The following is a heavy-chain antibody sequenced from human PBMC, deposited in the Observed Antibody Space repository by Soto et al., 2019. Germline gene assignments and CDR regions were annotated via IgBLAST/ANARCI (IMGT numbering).Heavy chain of an antibody. J-gene: IGHJ3*02. CDR1: GFVFSSYA. CDR3: AKTTDGWFSAFEI. V-gene: IGHV3-23*01. CDR2: ISGSGTTA. Sequence: GGSLRLSCAASGFVFSSYAMSWVRQAPGKGLEWVSAISGSGTTAYYADSVKGRFIFSRDNPKNTMYLQTNSLRAEDTAVYFCAKTTDGWFSAFEIWGQGTVVTVSS. D-gene: IGHD6-19*01.